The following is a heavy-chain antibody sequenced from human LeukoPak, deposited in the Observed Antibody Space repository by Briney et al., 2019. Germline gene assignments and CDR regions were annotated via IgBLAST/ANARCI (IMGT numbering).Heavy chain of an antibody. CDR3: ARSRRAGQWLVRGMDYYGMDV. CDR1: GYTFTSYG. D-gene: IGHD6-19*01. CDR2: ISAYNGNT. J-gene: IGHJ6*04. V-gene: IGHV1-18*04. Sequence: GASVKVSCKASGYTFTSYGISWVRQAPGQGLEWMGWISAYNGNTNYAQKLQGRVTMTTDTSTSTAYMELRSLRSDDTAVYYCARSRRAGQWLVRGMDYYGMDVWGKGTTVTVSS.